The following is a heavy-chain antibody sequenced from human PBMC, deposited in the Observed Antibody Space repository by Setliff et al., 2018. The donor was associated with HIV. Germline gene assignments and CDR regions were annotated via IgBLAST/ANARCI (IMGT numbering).Heavy chain of an antibody. D-gene: IGHD4-4*01. CDR1: GGSISSGSYY. V-gene: IGHV4-61*02. J-gene: IGHJ5*02. CDR2: IYTSGST. Sequence: SETLSLTCTVSGGSISSGSYYWSWIRQPAGKGLEWIGRIYTSGSTNYNPSLKSRLTISLDTSKNKFSLKLSSVTAADTAVYYCAREPDYSNYYWFDPWGQGTLVTVSS. CDR3: AREPDYSNYYWFDP.